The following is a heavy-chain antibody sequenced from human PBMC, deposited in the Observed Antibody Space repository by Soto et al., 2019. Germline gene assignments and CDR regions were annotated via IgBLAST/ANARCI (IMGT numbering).Heavy chain of an antibody. CDR1: GYTFSNYG. J-gene: IGHJ4*02. CDR2: INANNGNT. V-gene: IGHV1-18*01. Sequence: ASVKVSCKASGYTFSNYGISWVRQAPGQGLEWMGWINANNGNTKHIEKLQGRVTMTTDTSTTTAYMELRSLTSDDTAVYYCAREALYSGSYADLGYYFDYWGQG. CDR3: AREALYSGSYADLGYYFDY. D-gene: IGHD1-26*01.